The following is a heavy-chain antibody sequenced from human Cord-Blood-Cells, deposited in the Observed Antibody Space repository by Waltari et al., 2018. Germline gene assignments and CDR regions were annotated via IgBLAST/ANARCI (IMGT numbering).Heavy chain of an antibody. CDR3: ARSFYCSGGSCYDAFDI. J-gene: IGHJ3*02. D-gene: IGHD2-15*01. V-gene: IGHV1-2*02. CDR2: INPNRGGT. Sequence: QVQLVQSGAEVKKSGAAVKVSCKASVYLFTCYYIHWIRQAPGQGLVWMGWINPNRGGTNYAQKFQGRVTMTRDTSISTAYMELSRLRSDDTAVYYCARSFYCSGGSCYDAFDIWGQGTMVTVSS. CDR1: VYLFTCYY.